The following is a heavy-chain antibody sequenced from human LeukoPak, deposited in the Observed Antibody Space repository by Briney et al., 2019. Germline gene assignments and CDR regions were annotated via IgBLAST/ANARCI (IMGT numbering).Heavy chain of an antibody. CDR2: INIGGTNT. CDR1: GFTFNDYY. V-gene: IGHV3-11*01. J-gene: IGHJ5*02. CDR3: ATDGAGFDT. Sequence: GGSLRLSCAASGFTFNDYYMSWIRQAPGKGLEWLSYINIGGTNTHYADSVKGRFTISRDNGKKSLYLETNNLRAEDTAVYYCATDGAGFDTWGQGVLVTVSS.